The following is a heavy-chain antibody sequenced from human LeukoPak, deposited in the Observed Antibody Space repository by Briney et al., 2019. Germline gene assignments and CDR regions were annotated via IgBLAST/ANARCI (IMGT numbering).Heavy chain of an antibody. V-gene: IGHV1-3*01. Sequence: GASVKVSCKASGYTFTSYAMHWARQAPGQRLEWMGWINAGNGNTKYSQMFQGRVTITRDTSASTAYMELSSLRSEDTAVYYCARTYYYDSSGIYNWFDPWGQGTLVTVSS. CDR2: INAGNGNT. D-gene: IGHD3-22*01. CDR1: GYTFTSYA. J-gene: IGHJ5*02. CDR3: ARTYYYDSSGIYNWFDP.